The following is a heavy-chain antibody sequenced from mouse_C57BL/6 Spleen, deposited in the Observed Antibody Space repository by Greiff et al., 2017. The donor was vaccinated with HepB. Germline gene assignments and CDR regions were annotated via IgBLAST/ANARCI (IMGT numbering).Heavy chain of an antibody. Sequence: EVQLQESGGGLVQPGGSLSLSCAASGFTFTDYYMSWVRQPPGKALEWLGFIRNKANGYTTEYSASVKGRFTISRDNSQSILYLQMNALRAEDSATYYCARYYYGSRGYFDVWGTGTTVTVSS. D-gene: IGHD1-1*01. J-gene: IGHJ1*03. CDR1: GFTFTDYY. CDR3: ARYYYGSRGYFDV. CDR2: IRNKANGYTT. V-gene: IGHV7-3*01.